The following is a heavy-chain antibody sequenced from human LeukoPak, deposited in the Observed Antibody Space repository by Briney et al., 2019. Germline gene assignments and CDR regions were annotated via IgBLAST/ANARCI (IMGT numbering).Heavy chain of an antibody. J-gene: IGHJ6*02. V-gene: IGHV3-9*01. CDR1: GFTFDDYA. CDR3: AKDRSSSGWYHGMDV. Sequence: PGRSLRLSCAASGFTFDDYATHWVRQAPGKGLEWVSGISWNSGSIGYADSVKGRFTISRDNAKNSLYLQMNSLRTEDTALYYCAKDRSSSGWYHGMDVWGQGTTVTVSS. D-gene: IGHD6-19*01. CDR2: ISWNSGSI.